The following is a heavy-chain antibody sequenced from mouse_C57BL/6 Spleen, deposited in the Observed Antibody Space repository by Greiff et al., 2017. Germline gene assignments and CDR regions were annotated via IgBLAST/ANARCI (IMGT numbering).Heavy chain of an antibody. J-gene: IGHJ4*01. Sequence: QVQLQQPGAELVMPGASVKLSCKASGYTFTSYWMHWVKQRPGQGLEWIGEIDPSDSYTNYNQKFKGKSTLTVDKSSSTAYMQLSSLTSEDSAVYYCARSPSYGSSPYAMDYWGQGTSVTVSS. D-gene: IGHD1-1*01. V-gene: IGHV1-69*01. CDR1: GYTFTSYW. CDR2: IDPSDSYT. CDR3: ARSPSYGSSPYAMDY.